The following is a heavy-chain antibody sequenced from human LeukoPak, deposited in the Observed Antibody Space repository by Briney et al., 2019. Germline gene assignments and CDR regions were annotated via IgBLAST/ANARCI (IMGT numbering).Heavy chain of an antibody. V-gene: IGHV3-21*01. CDR2: ISSISTYT. CDR3: ARDPLLAYCGGDCPPYYGMDV. Sequence: GGSLRLSCAASGFIFSSYGMIWVRQAPGKGPEWVSSISSISTYTHYADSVKGRFTISRDNAKNSLYLQMNSLRAEDTAVYYCARDPLLAYCGGDCPPYYGMDVWGQGTTVTVSS. J-gene: IGHJ6*02. CDR1: GFIFSSYG. D-gene: IGHD2-21*02.